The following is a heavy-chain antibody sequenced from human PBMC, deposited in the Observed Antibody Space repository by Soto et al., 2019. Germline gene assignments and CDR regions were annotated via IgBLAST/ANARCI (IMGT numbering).Heavy chain of an antibody. V-gene: IGHV1-8*01. CDR1: GYTFTSYD. Sequence: ASVKVSCKASGYTFTSYDINWVRQATGQGLEWMGWMNPNSGNTGYAQKFQGRVTMTRNTSISTAYMELTSLRSEAPSVYYSASERPIPTLGAVTPCASLCGMDVWGQGTTVTVSS. CDR2: MNPNSGNT. J-gene: IGHJ6*02. D-gene: IGHD3-3*01. CDR3: ASERPIPTLGAVTPCASLCGMDV.